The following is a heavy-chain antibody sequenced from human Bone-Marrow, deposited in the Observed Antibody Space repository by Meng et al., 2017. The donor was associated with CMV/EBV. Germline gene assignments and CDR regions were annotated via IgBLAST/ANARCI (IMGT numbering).Heavy chain of an antibody. V-gene: IGHV1-2*02. CDR3: ARDVGITGTTQKNDY. J-gene: IGHJ4*02. D-gene: IGHD1-7*01. CDR2: INPNGGAT. CDR1: GYTFTGYY. Sequence: ASVKVSCKASGYTFTGYYLHWVRQAPGQGLEWMGRINPNGGATNYAQKFQGRVTMTRDTSIDTAYMELSRLRSDDTAVYYCARDVGITGTTQKNDYWGQGPLVTFYS.